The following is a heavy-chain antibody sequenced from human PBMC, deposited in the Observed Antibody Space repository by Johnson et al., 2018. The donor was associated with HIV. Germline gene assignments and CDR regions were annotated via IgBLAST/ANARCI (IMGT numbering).Heavy chain of an antibody. D-gene: IGHD3-10*02. V-gene: IGHV3-30*04. CDR3: ARNPLFSAFDI. Sequence: VQLVESGGGVVQPGRSLRLSCAASGFALSHYAMHWVRQAPGKGLEWLAIISYDGSNKYYADSVKGRFTISRDNAKNSLYLQMKSLRAEDTAVYYCARNPLFSAFDIWGQGTMVTVSS. J-gene: IGHJ3*02. CDR1: GFALSHYA. CDR2: ISYDGSNK.